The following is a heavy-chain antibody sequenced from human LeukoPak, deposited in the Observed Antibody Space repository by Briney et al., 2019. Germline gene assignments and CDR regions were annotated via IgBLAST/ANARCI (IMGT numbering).Heavy chain of an antibody. CDR2: IYYSGST. V-gene: IGHV4-61*01. CDR1: GGSVSSGSYY. D-gene: IGHD3-10*01. Sequence: PSETLSLTCTVSGGSVSSGSYYWSWIRQPPWKGLEWIGFIYYSGSTNYNPSLKSRVTISVDTSKNQFSLRLSSVTAADTAVYYCARDYGSGSYYLDYWGQGTLVTVSS. CDR3: ARDYGSGSYYLDY. J-gene: IGHJ4*02.